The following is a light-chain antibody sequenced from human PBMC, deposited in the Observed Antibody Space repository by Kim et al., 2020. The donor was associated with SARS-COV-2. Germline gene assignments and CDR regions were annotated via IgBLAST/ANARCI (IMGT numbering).Light chain of an antibody. CDR1: PSVDKY. J-gene: IGKJ2*03. Sequence: ASIGDRITLHCPASPSVDKYLNWYPQKTGKAPKLLNYGTSPLHSGVPSRFSGSGSGTDFTLTISGVQPDDFAIYFCQQSYSTPPYSFRQETKLEL. CDR2: GTS. CDR3: QQSYSTPPYS. V-gene: IGKV1-39*01.